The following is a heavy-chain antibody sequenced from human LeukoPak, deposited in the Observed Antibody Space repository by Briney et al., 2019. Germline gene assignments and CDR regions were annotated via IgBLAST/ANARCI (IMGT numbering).Heavy chain of an antibody. V-gene: IGHV1-18*01. CDR2: ISAYNGNT. D-gene: IGHD6-13*01. J-gene: IGHJ4*02. CDR1: GYTFTSYG. Sequence: GASVKVSCKTSGYTFTSYGINWVRQAPGQGLEWMGWISAYNGNTNYAQKLQGRVTMTTDTSTSTAYMELRILRSDDTAVYYCARGIAAADDFDYWGQGTLVTVSS. CDR3: ARGIAAADDFDY.